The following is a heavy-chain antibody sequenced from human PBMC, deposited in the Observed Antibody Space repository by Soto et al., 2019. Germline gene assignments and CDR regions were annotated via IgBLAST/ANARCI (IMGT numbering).Heavy chain of an antibody. CDR2: INAGNGNR. J-gene: IGHJ4*02. CDR1: GYTFTSYA. Sequence: QVQLVQSGAEVKKPGASVKVSCKASGYTFTSYAIHWVRQAPGQRLEWMGWINAGNGNRKYSQKFQGRGTITRDTSESTAYMELSSLRSEDTAVYYCARGLYNPFDYWGQGTLVTVSS. D-gene: IGHD1-20*01. V-gene: IGHV1-3*01. CDR3: ARGLYNPFDY.